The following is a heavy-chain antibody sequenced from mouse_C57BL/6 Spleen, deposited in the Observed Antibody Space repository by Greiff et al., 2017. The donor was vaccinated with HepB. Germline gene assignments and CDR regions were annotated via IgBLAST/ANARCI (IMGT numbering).Heavy chain of an antibody. CDR3: ARGGDGNYDWYFDV. D-gene: IGHD2-1*01. CDR1: GYTFTSYW. CDR2: IYPGSGST. Sequence: QVQLQQSGAELVKPGASVKMSCKASGYTFTSYWITWVKQRPGQGLEWIGDIYPGSGSTNYNEKFKSKATLTVDTSSSTAYMQLSSLTSEDSAVYYCARGGDGNYDWYFDVWGTGTTVTVSS. J-gene: IGHJ1*03. V-gene: IGHV1-55*01.